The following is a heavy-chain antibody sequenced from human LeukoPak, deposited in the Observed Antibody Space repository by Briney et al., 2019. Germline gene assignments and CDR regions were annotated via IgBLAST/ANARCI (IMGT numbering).Heavy chain of an antibody. V-gene: IGHV3-11*04. CDR1: GLTFSDSY. J-gene: IGHJ4*02. CDR2: ISSGGNTI. CDR3: ATASLYFDN. Sequence: GGSLRLSCAASGLTFSDSYMSWTRQAPGKGLEWVSYISSGGNTIKYADSVKGRFTISRDNARNSLYLQMNSLRAEDTAVYYCATASLYFDNWGQGTLVTASS.